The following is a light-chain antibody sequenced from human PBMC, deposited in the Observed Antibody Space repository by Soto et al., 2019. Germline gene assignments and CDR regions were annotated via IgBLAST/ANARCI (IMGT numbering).Light chain of an antibody. J-gene: IGLJ1*01. CDR1: SSDVGGYNY. CDR3: SSYTSSSTYNYV. V-gene: IGLV2-14*01. CDR2: DVS. Sequence: QSVLTQPASVSGSPGQSITISCTGTSSDVGGYNYVSWYQQHPGKAPKLMIYDVSNRPSGVSNRFSGSKSGNTASLTISGLQAEDEADYYGSSYTSSSTYNYVFGTGTKVTVL.